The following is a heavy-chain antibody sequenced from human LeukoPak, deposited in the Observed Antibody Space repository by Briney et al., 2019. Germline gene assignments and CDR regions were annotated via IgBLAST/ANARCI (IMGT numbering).Heavy chain of an antibody. V-gene: IGHV3-11*06. J-gene: IGHJ4*02. CDR3: ARGHSSGWTYYFDY. Sequence: GGSLRLSCAASGFTFSDYYMSWIRQAPGKGLEWVSSISSSSSYIYYADSVKGRFTISRDNAKNSLYLQMNSLRAEDTAVYYCARGHSSGWTYYFDYWGQGTLVTVSS. CDR2: ISSSSSYI. CDR1: GFTFSDYY. D-gene: IGHD6-19*01.